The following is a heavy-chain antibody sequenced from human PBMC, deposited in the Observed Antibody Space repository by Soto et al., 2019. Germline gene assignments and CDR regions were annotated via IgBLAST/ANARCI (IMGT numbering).Heavy chain of an antibody. D-gene: IGHD6-6*01. CDR1: GFTFSTYG. CDR3: ASSPRYSSSSGGAFDI. V-gene: IGHV3-33*01. Sequence: QVQLVESGGGVVQPGRSLRLSCAASGFTFSTYGMHWVRQAPGKGLEWVAVIWYDGSNRYYADSVKGRFTISKDNSNHTLYLQLNSRTDADTAVYYCASSPRYSSSSGGAFDIWGKGTMVTVSS. CDR2: IWYDGSNR. J-gene: IGHJ3*02.